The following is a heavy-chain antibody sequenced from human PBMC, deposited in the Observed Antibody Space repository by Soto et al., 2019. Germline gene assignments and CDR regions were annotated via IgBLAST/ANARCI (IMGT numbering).Heavy chain of an antibody. CDR3: ARAPYYYDSSGYYGPAFDI. D-gene: IGHD3-22*01. CDR2: MNPNSGNT. CDR1: GYSFTSYA. Sequence: QVQLVQSGAEVKKPRASVKVSCKASGYSFTSYAINWVREATGQGIEWMGWMNPNSGNTGYAQKFQGRVTMTRNTSISTAYMELSSLRSEDTAVYYCARAPYYYDSSGYYGPAFDIWGQGTMVTVSS. V-gene: IGHV1-8*01. J-gene: IGHJ3*02.